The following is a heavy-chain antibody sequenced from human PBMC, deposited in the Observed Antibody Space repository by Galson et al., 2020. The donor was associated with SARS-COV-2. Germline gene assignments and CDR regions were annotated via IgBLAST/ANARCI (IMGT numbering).Heavy chain of an antibody. J-gene: IGHJ4*02. D-gene: IGHD3-22*01. CDR1: GGSISSGDCY. V-gene: IGHV4-30-4*01. Sequence: SETLSLTCTVSGGSISSGDCYWSWIRQPPGKGLEWIGFIFYSGSTYYNPSLKSRITISVDTSKNQFSLKLSSVTVADTAVYYCARKFYYDSTKTHFDYWGQGTRSPSPQ. CDR2: IFYSGST. CDR3: ARKFYYDSTKTHFDY.